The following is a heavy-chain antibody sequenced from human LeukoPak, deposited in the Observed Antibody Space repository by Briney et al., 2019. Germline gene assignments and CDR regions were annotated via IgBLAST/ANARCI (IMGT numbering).Heavy chain of an antibody. Sequence: PGGSLRLSCAASGFTFSSYAMHWVRQAPGKGLEWVAVISYDGSNKYYADSVKGRFTISRDNSKNTLYLQMNSLRAEDTAVYYCAKDCTSWYTGDAFDIWGQGTMVTVSS. J-gene: IGHJ3*02. CDR3: AKDCTSWYTGDAFDI. V-gene: IGHV3-30-3*01. CDR1: GFTFSSYA. CDR2: ISYDGSNK. D-gene: IGHD2-2*02.